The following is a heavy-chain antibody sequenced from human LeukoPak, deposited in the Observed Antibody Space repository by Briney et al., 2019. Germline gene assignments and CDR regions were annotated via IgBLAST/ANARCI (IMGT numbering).Heavy chain of an antibody. D-gene: IGHD6-19*01. V-gene: IGHV1-69*02. CDR3: AHQRRGVAVAPPGTFDY. J-gene: IGHJ4*02. Sequence: SVKVSCKASGGTFSSYTISWVRQAPGQGLEWMGRIIPILGIANYAQKFQGRVTITADKSTSTAYMELSSLGSEDTAVYYCAHQRRGVAVAPPGTFDYWGQGTLVTVSS. CDR1: GGTFSSYT. CDR2: IIPILGIA.